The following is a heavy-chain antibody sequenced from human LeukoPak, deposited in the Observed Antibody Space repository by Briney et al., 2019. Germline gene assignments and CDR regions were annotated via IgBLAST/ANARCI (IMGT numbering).Heavy chain of an antibody. J-gene: IGHJ1*01. CDR3: ARGGHSSGYYYVEGYFQH. CDR1: GGSVSSGSYY. V-gene: IGHV4-61*01. CDR2: IYYSGST. D-gene: IGHD3-22*01. Sequence: SETLSLTCIVSGGSVSSGSYYWSWIRQPPGKGLEWIAYIYYSGSTNYNPSLKSRVTISVDTSKNQFSLKLSSVTAADTAVYYCARGGHSSGYYYVEGYFQHWGQGTLVTVSS.